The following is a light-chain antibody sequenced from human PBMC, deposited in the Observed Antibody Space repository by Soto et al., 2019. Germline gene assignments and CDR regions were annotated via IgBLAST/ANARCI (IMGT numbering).Light chain of an antibody. CDR3: MQGTHWPWT. CDR1: QSLVFSDGNTY. V-gene: IGKV2-30*01. CDR2: KVS. J-gene: IGKJ1*01. Sequence: DVVMTQSPLSLPVTLGQPASISCRSSQSLVFSDGNTYLNWFHQRPGQSPRRLIYKVSKRDSGVPDRFSSSGSGTDVTLKISRVEAEDGGFYYCMQGTHWPWTFGQGTKVEIK.